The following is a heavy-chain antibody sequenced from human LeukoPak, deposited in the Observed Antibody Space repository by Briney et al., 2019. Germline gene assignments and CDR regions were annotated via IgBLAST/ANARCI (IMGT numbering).Heavy chain of an antibody. CDR3: ATTPHYEGGGFDI. V-gene: IGHV4-39*01. Sequence: PSETLPLTCTVSADSISTSNYYWGWIRQPPGKGLEWLGSVYYTGRTYDNPSLKSRVTISVDTSKNQFSLKLNSVTAADTAVYYCATTPHYEGGGFDIWGQGTMVTVSS. J-gene: IGHJ3*02. CDR2: VYYTGRT. CDR1: ADSISTSNYY. D-gene: IGHD3-16*01.